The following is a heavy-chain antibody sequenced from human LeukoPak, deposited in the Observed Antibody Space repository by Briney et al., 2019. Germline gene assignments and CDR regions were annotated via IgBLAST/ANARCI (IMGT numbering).Heavy chain of an antibody. J-gene: IGHJ3*02. Sequence: GGSLTLSCAASGFTFSSHWMHWVRHAPGKGLVWVSRIKSDGSSTSYAESVKGRFTISRDNAKNTLYLQMNNLRVEDTAVYYCARESVTDISRQSDAFDIWGQGTMVTVS. CDR1: GFTFSSHW. CDR3: ARESVTDISRQSDAFDI. CDR2: IKSDGSST. D-gene: IGHD2-21*02. V-gene: IGHV3-74*01.